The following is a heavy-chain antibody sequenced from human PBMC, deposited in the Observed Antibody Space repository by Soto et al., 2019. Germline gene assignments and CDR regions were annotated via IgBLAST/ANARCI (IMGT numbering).Heavy chain of an antibody. CDR1: GGSISSGGYY. J-gene: IGHJ6*02. CDR2: IYYSGST. CDR3: ARRTIFGVVIPDYYYAMDV. D-gene: IGHD3-3*01. V-gene: IGHV4-31*11. Sequence: PSETLSLTCAVSGGSISSGGYYWSWIRQHPGKGLEWIGYIYYSGSTYYNPSLKSRVTISVDTSKNQFSLKLSSVTAADTAVYYCARRTIFGVVIPDYYYAMDVWGQGATVTVSS.